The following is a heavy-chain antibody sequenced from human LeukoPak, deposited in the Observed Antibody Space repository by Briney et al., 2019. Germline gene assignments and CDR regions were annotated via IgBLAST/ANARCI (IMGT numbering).Heavy chain of an antibody. J-gene: IGHJ4*02. V-gene: IGHV4-4*07. Sequence: SETLSLTCTVSGGSISGGSISSYYWSWVRQPAGKGLEWIGRIYNSGTTNYNPSLKSRVTMSVDTSKNQFSLKLNSVTAADTVVYYCARGAPSDYWGQGTLVTVSS. CDR2: IYNSGTT. CDR1: GGSISGGSISSYY. CDR3: ARGAPSDY.